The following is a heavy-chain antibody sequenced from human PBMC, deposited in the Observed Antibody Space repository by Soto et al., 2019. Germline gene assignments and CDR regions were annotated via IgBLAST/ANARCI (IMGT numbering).Heavy chain of an antibody. Sequence: QVQLVQSGAEVKKPGASVKVSCKASGYTFTSYGITWVRQAPGQGLEWMGWISAYNGNTNYAQKLQGRVTMTTDTPTSTAYMDLRSLRSDDTAVYYCARDKDMVRGVGYGMDVWGRGTTVTVSS. CDR3: ARDKDMVRGVGYGMDV. D-gene: IGHD3-10*01. J-gene: IGHJ6*02. V-gene: IGHV1-18*01. CDR1: GYTFTSYG. CDR2: ISAYNGNT.